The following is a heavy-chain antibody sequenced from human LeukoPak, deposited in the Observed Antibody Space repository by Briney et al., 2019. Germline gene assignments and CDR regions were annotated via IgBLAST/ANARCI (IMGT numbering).Heavy chain of an antibody. CDR3: ARDNSGFGSGWYSFDY. J-gene: IGHJ4*02. CDR1: GGSISGYY. D-gene: IGHD6-19*01. Sequence: SETLSLTCTVSGGSISGYYWNWIRQPAGKGLEWIGRIYTSGSTNYNPSLKSRVTMSVDTSKNQFSLKLSSVTAADTAVYYCARDNSGFGSGWYSFDYWGQGTLVTVSS. V-gene: IGHV4-4*07. CDR2: IYTSGST.